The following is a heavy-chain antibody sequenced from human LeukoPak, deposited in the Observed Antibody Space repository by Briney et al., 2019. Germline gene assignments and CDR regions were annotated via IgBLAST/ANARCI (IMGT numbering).Heavy chain of an antibody. CDR1: GGSISSYY. Sequence: SETLSLTCTVSGGSISSYYWSWIRQPPGQGLVWIGYIHYSGTTNYNPSLKGRVTISVDTSKNQFSLKLTSVTAADTTVYYCARVSWFPGTSYYYMDVWGKGTTVTVSS. V-gene: IGHV4-59*01. CDR3: ARVSWFPGTSYYYMDV. CDR2: IHYSGTT. D-gene: IGHD1-1*01. J-gene: IGHJ6*03.